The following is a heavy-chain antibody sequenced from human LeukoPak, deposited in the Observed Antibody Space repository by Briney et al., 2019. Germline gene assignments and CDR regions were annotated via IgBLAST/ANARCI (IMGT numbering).Heavy chain of an antibody. Sequence: GGSLRLSCATSGFTFNLYAMHWVRHAPGKGLEWVALLAYDGTNEYYADSVKGRFTISRDNSKNSVYLQMNSLKYEDTAVYYCAKGGPLGDTNRFDQWGQGTLVSVSS. CDR1: GFTFNLYA. CDR3: AKGGPLGDTNRFDQ. J-gene: IGHJ4*02. D-gene: IGHD2-8*01. CDR2: LAYDGTNE. V-gene: IGHV3-30*04.